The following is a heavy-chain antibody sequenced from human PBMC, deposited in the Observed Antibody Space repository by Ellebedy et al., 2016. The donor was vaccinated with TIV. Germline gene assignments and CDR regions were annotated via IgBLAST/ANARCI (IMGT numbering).Heavy chain of an antibody. CDR3: ARAEKYSSGGYPGPDYFDY. CDR2: IWYDGSKK. J-gene: IGHJ4*02. Sequence: GESLKISCAASGFTFNTYAMHWVRQAPGKGLEWVALIWYDGSKKFYPDSVTGRFTISRDNSKNTLYLQMNSLRVEDTAVYYCARAEKYSSGGYPGPDYFDYWGQGTLVTVSS. CDR1: GFTFNTYA. D-gene: IGHD6-19*01. V-gene: IGHV3-33*01.